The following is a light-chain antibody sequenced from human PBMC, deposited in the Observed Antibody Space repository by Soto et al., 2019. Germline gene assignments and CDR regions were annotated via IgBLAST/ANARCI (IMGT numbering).Light chain of an antibody. J-gene: IGKJ4*01. CDR1: QSVSSN. V-gene: IGKV3-15*01. Sequence: EIVMTQSPASLSVSPGERPTLSCRASQSVSSNLAWYQQKRGQPPRLLIFGASTRDTGIPARFSGSGSGTEFTLTISSLQSEDCAGYEGQQYNNWPLTFGGGTKVEIK. CDR3: QQYNNWPLT. CDR2: GAS.